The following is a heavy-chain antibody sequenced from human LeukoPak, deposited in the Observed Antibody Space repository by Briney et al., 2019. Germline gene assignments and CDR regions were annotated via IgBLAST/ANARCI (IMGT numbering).Heavy chain of an antibody. CDR2: MNPDSGNT. Sequence: ASVTVSFTASGGTFSIYAISWVRQAPGQGLEWMGWMNPDSGNTGYAQKFQGRVTMTRNTSISTAYMELSSLRSEDTAVYYCARGQYSYGRVGNYMDVWGKGTTVTISS. CDR3: ARGQYSYGRVGNYMDV. D-gene: IGHD5-18*01. J-gene: IGHJ6*03. CDR1: GGTFSIYA. V-gene: IGHV1-8*02.